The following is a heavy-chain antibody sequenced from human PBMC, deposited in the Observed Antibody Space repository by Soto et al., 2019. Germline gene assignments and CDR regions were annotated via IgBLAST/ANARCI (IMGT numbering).Heavy chain of an antibody. CDR2: VTYSGGP. V-gene: IGHV4-59*01. CDR1: GGSISTYY. Sequence: PSETLSLTCTVSGGSISTYYWSWIRQPPGKGLEWIGYVTYSGGPTYNPSLKSRVTISVDTSKKFSLNLTSVTAADTAVYYCARGVGRYFDLHYYYGMDVWGQGTTVTVSS. J-gene: IGHJ6*02. CDR3: ARGVGRYFDLHYYYGMDV. D-gene: IGHD3-9*01.